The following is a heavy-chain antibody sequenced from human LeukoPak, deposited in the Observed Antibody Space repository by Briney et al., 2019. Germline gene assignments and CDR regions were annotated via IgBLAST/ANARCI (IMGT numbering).Heavy chain of an antibody. CDR1: AYTFTSYY. CDR2: INPSGGST. CDR3: AGGGGNWGAAFDI. V-gene: IGHV1-46*01. Sequence: ASVKLSCKASAYTFTSYYMHWVRQAPGQGLEWLGIINPSGGSTSYAQKFQGRVTMTRDTSTSTVYMELSSLRPEDTAVYYCAGGGGNWGAAFDIWGQGTMVTVSS. D-gene: IGHD4-23*01. J-gene: IGHJ3*02.